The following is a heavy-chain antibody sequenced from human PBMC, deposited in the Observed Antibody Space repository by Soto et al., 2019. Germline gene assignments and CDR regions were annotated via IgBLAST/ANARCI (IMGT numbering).Heavy chain of an antibody. V-gene: IGHV4-61*01. Sequence: TSETLSLTCTVSGGSVSSGSYYWSWIRQPPGKGLEWIGYIYYSGSTNYNPSLKSRVTISVDTSKNQFSLKLSSVTAADTAVYYCARDRTFYDFWSGNLDARFDPCGQGTLVTVSS. CDR2: IYYSGST. CDR1: GGSVSSGSYY. CDR3: ARDRTFYDFWSGNLDARFDP. J-gene: IGHJ5*02. D-gene: IGHD3-3*01.